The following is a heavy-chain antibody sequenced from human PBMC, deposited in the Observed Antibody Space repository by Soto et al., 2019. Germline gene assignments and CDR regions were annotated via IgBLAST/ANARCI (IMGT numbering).Heavy chain of an antibody. Sequence: GASVKVSCKGSGYTFSSYPVQWVRQAPGQSLEWMGWINAGSDSTKYSEKLQGRVTITRDTSASTVYMELSSLRSEDTAVYYCARTWINDYWGQGTLVTVAS. CDR1: GYTFSSYP. CDR3: ARTWINDY. D-gene: IGHD2-2*03. J-gene: IGHJ4*02. V-gene: IGHV1-3*01. CDR2: INAGSDST.